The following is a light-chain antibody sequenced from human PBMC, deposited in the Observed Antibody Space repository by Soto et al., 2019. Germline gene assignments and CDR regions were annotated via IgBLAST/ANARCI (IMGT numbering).Light chain of an antibody. V-gene: IGKV3-11*01. J-gene: IGKJ5*01. Sequence: EVVLAQSPVTLSLSPWERSTLSCRASQSFRGLLAWYQQKPGQAPRLLIYDAYNRATGIPPRFSGSGSGTDFTLTISSLEPEDSAVYYCQKRHMWPITFGQGTQLEIK. CDR1: QSFRGL. CDR3: QKRHMWPIT. CDR2: DAY.